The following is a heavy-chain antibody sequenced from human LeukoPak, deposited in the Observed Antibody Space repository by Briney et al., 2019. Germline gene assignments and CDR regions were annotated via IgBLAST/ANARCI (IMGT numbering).Heavy chain of an antibody. Sequence: SQTLYLTCTVSGGSISSGDYYWSWIRQPPGKGLEWIGYIYYSGSTYYNPSLKSRVTISVDTSKNQFSLKLSSVTAADTAVYYCARETLGASDNWFDPWGQGTLVTVSS. CDR2: IYYSGST. J-gene: IGHJ5*02. CDR3: ARETLGASDNWFDP. D-gene: IGHD1-26*01. V-gene: IGHV4-30-4*01. CDR1: GGSISSGDYY.